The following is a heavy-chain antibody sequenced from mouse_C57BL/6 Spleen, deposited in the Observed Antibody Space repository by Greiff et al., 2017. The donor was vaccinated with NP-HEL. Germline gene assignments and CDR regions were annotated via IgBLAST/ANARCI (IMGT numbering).Heavy chain of an antibody. D-gene: IGHD2-3*01. V-gene: IGHV1-69*01. Sequence: QVQLQQPGAELVMPGASVKLSCKASGYTFTSYWMHWVKQRPGQGLEWIGEIDPSDSYTNYNQKFKGKSTLTVDKSSSTAYMQLSSLTSEDSAVYYCASLVSYDGYWSRDYWGQGTTLTVSS. CDR3: ASLVSYDGYWSRDY. CDR1: GYTFTSYW. CDR2: IDPSDSYT. J-gene: IGHJ2*01.